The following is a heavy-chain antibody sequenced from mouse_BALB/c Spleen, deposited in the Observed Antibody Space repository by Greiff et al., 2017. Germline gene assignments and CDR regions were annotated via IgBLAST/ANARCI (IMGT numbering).Heavy chain of an antibody. D-gene: IGHD3-3*01. Sequence: VQVVESGPGLVQPSQSLSITCTVSGFSLTSYGVHWVRQSPGKGLEWLGVIWSGGSTDYNAAFISRLSISKDNSKSQVFFKMHSLQANDTAIYYCARNRGQYYYAMDYWGQGTSVTVSS. CDR1: GFSLTSYG. J-gene: IGHJ4*01. CDR3: ARNRGQYYYAMDY. CDR2: IWSGGST. V-gene: IGHV2-2*02.